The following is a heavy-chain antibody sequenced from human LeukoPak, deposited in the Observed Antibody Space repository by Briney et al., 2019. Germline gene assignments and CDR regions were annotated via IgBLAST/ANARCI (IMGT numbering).Heavy chain of an antibody. V-gene: IGHV4-39*07. CDR3: ARETSQKGAHYMDV. CDR1: GASIGTSSYF. D-gene: IGHD3-16*01. CDR2: IFYSGRT. Sequence: SETLSLTCSVSGASIGTSSYFWGWIRQPPGKGLEWIGSIFYSGRTSYNPSLESRATISLDTSKNQFSLELTSVTAADTAVYYCARETSQKGAHYMDVWGKGTTVTISS. J-gene: IGHJ6*03.